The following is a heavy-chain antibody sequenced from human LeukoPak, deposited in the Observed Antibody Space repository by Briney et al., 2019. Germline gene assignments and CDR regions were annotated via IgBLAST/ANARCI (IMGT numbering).Heavy chain of an antibody. J-gene: IGHJ4*02. V-gene: IGHV1-46*01. CDR1: GYTFTNYY. CDR3: ARDYRRDGYNRGVDH. D-gene: IGHD5-24*01. CDR2: IVPSSGGT. Sequence: ASVKVSCKASGYTFTNYYMHWVRQAPGQGLEWMGMIVPSSGGTAYAQKFQGKFTMTRGTSTSTVYMELNSLTSDDTAVYSCARDYRRDGYNRGVDHWGQGTLVTVSS.